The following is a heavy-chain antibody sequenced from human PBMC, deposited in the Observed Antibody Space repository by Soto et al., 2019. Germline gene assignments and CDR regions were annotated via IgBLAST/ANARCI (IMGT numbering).Heavy chain of an antibody. CDR3: ARDLGVALATLTLDY. Sequence: GGSLRLSCVASGFTFEDFSMHWVRQLPGKGLEWVSYITSDSSNVHYADSVKGRFTISRDNAKNSLSLQMNTLRAEDTAVYYCARDLGVALATLTLDYWGQGTLVTVSS. D-gene: IGHD2-15*01. J-gene: IGHJ4*02. CDR2: ITSDSSNV. CDR1: GFTFEDFS. V-gene: IGHV3-21*01.